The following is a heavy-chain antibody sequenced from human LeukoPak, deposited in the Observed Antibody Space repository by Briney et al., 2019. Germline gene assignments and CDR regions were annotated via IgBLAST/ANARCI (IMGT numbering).Heavy chain of an antibody. V-gene: IGHV3-21*01. Sequence: GGSLRLSCAASGFTFSSDSMNWVRQAPVKGLEWVSSISSSSSYIYYVNSVKGRFTISRDNAKNSLYLQMNSLRAEDTALYYCARAAPGNCFDYWGQGTLVTVSS. CDR3: ARAAPGNCFDY. J-gene: IGHJ4*02. CDR1: GFTFSSDS. D-gene: IGHD3-10*01. CDR2: ISSSSSYI.